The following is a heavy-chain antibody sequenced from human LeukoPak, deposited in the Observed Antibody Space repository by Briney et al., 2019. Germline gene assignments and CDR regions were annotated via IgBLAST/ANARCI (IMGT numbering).Heavy chain of an antibody. J-gene: IGHJ2*01. CDR2: ISYDGSNK. CDR3: AKDQVDGIAVAGGAHWYFDL. D-gene: IGHD6-19*01. V-gene: IGHV3-30*18. CDR1: GFTFSSYG. Sequence: GGSLRLSCAASGFTFSSYGMHWVRQAPGKGLEWVAVISYDGSNKYYADSVKGRFTISRDNSKNTLYLQMNSLRAEDTAVYYCAKDQVDGIAVAGGAHWYFDLWGRGTLVTVSS.